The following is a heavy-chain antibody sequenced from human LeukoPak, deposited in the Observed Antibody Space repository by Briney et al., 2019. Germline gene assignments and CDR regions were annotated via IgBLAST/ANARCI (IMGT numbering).Heavy chain of an antibody. CDR3: ASHSGWYRNSQFDY. V-gene: IGHV4-59*01. J-gene: IGHJ4*02. CDR2: IYYSGST. Sequence: SETLSLTCTVSGGSISSYYWSWIRQPPGKGLEWIGYIYYSGSTNYNSSLKSRVTISVDTSKNQFSLKLSSVTAADTAVYYCASHSGWYRNSQFDYWGQGTLVTVSS. D-gene: IGHD6-19*01. CDR1: GGSISSYY.